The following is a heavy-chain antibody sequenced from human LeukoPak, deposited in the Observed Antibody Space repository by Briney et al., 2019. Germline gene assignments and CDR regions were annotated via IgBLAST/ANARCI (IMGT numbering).Heavy chain of an antibody. CDR3: ARGRRGYYYGSGSSHGSYYFDY. Sequence: SETLSLTCTVSGGSISSYYRSWIRQPPGKGLEWIGYIYYGGSTNYNPSLKSRVTISVDTSKNQFSLKLSSVTAADTALYYWARGRRGYYYGSGSSHGSYYFDYWGQGTLVTVSS. CDR2: IYYGGST. D-gene: IGHD3-10*01. J-gene: IGHJ4*02. CDR1: GGSISSYY. V-gene: IGHV4-59*12.